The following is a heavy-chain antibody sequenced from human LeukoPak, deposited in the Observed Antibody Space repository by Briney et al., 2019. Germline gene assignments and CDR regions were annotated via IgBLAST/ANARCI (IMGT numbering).Heavy chain of an antibody. J-gene: IGHJ4*02. CDR3: TRDQTPYY. CDR2: VRSKAYGGTT. CDR1: GFTFGDYA. V-gene: IGHV3-49*04. Sequence: GGSLRLSCTASGFTFGDYAMTWVRHAPGKWLEWVGFVRSKAYGGTTEYAASVKGRFTISRDDSKSIAYLQMNSLKTEDTAVYYCTRDQTPYYWGQGTLVTVSS.